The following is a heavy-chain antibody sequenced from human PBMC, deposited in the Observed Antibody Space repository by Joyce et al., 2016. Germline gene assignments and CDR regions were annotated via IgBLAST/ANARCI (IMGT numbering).Heavy chain of an antibody. V-gene: IGHV1-18*01. J-gene: IGHJ4*02. Sequence: QVHLVQSGSEVRRSGASVKVSCKPSGYTFSNYALTWVRQAPGQGLEWMGWISTYNVNSTYAENLRDRVTMTIYTSTGTVYMDLKTRRSDDTAVYYCARGVPGGAIDYWGQGTLVTVSS. CDR1: GYTFSNYA. CDR2: ISTYNVNS. CDR3: ARGVPGGAIDY. D-gene: IGHD3-16*01.